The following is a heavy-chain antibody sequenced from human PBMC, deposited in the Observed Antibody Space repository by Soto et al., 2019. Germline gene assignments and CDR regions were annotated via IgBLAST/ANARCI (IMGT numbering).Heavy chain of an antibody. Sequence: PSETLSLACTVSGGSISSGGYYWSWIRQHPGKGLERIGYIYYSGSTYYNPSLKSRVTISVDTSKNQFSLKLSSVTAADTAVYYCARVFGFGGMDVWGQGTTVTVSS. CDR3: ARVFGFGGMDV. CDR1: GGSISSGGYY. V-gene: IGHV4-31*03. J-gene: IGHJ6*02. D-gene: IGHD3-10*01. CDR2: IYYSGST.